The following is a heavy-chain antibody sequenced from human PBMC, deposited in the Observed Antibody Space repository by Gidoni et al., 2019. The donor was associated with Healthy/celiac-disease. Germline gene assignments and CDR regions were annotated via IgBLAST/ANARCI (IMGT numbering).Heavy chain of an antibody. CDR1: GYTFTSYG. J-gene: IGHJ4*02. D-gene: IGHD4-17*01. Sequence: QGQLVQSGAEVKKPGASVKVSCKASGYTFTSYGISWVRQAPGQGLEWMGWISAYNGNTHYAQKLQGRVTMTTDTSPSPAYMELRSLRSDDTAVYYCAVYSGLRFPFDYWGQGTLVTVSS. CDR3: AVYSGLRFPFDY. CDR2: ISAYNGNT. V-gene: IGHV1-18*01.